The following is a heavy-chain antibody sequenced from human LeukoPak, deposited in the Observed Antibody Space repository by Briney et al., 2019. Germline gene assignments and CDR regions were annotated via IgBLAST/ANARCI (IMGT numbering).Heavy chain of an antibody. CDR3: LRAYSSNWLLDY. CDR2: IRSKTYSGTT. D-gene: IGHD6-13*01. Sequence: GGSLRLSCTGSGFTFGVHGMSWFRQAPGKGLEWVGLIRSKTYSGTTEYAASVKGRFTISRDDSNSIAYLQMNSLKTEDTAVYYCLRAYSSNWLLDYWGQGTLVTVSS. J-gene: IGHJ4*02. V-gene: IGHV3-49*03. CDR1: GFTFGVHG.